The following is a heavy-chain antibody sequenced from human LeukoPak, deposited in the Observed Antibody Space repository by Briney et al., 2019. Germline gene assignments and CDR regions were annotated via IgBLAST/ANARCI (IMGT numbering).Heavy chain of an antibody. CDR3: AKDISWSSSWFDY. CDR2: ISWNSGSI. Sequence: GGSLRHSCAASGFTFDDYAMHWVRQAPGKGLEWVSGISWNSGSIGYADSVKGRFTISRDNAKNSLYLQMNSLRAEDTALYYCAKDISWSSSWFDYWGQGTLVTVSS. D-gene: IGHD6-13*01. V-gene: IGHV3-9*01. CDR1: GFTFDDYA. J-gene: IGHJ4*02.